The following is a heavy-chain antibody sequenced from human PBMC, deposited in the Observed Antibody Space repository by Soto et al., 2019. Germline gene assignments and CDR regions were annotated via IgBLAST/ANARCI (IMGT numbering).Heavy chain of an antibody. CDR1: GYTFTSY. Sequence: QVQLVQSGAEVKKPGASVKVSCKASGYTFTSYWVRQAPGQSLEWMGWINAGNGNTKYSQKFQGRVTITRDTSASTAYTELSSLRSEDTAVYYCARGDYYDIHDYWGQGTLVTVSS. J-gene: IGHJ4*02. D-gene: IGHD3-22*01. CDR2: INAGNGNT. V-gene: IGHV1-3*01. CDR3: ARGDYYDIHDY.